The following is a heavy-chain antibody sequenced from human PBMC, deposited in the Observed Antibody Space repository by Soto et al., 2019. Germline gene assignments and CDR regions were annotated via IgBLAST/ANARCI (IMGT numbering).Heavy chain of an antibody. CDR3: ALDSSGYYYFDY. Sequence: SETLSLTCTVSGGSISSYYWSWIRQPPGKGLEWIGYIYYSGSTNYNPSLKSRVTISVDTSKNQFSLKLSSVTAADTAVYYCALDSSGYYYFDYWGQGTLVTVS. J-gene: IGHJ4*02. CDR1: GGSISSYY. V-gene: IGHV4-59*01. D-gene: IGHD3-22*01. CDR2: IYYSGST.